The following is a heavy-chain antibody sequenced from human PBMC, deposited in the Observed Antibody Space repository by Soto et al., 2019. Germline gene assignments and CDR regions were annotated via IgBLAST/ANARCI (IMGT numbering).Heavy chain of an antibody. CDR3: TCSSAWADY. D-gene: IGHD2-15*01. CDR1: GFTFSNAW. V-gene: IGHV3-15*01. CDR2: IKSKTDGGTT. J-gene: IGHJ4*02. Sequence: EVQLVGSGGGLVKSGGSLKLSCAASGFTFSNAWMSWVRQAPGKGLEWVGRIKSKTDGGTTDYAAPVKGRFTISRDDSKNTLYLQMNSLKTAETAVYYCTCSSAWADYWGQGPLVSVSS.